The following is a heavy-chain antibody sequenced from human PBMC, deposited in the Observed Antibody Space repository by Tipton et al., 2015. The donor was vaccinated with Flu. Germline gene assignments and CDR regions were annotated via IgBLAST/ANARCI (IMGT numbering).Heavy chain of an antibody. CDR3: ARGRGSYGYYFDY. V-gene: IGHV3-7*01. CDR1: GFIFTDYW. D-gene: IGHD5-18*01. Sequence: SLRLSCAASGFIFTDYWMAWVRQAPGKGLEWVANINYDGSTIYYVDSVKGRFTISRDNAKNSLYLQMNSMRAEDTAVYYCARGRGSYGYYFDYWGQGTLVTVSS. CDR2: INYDGSTI. J-gene: IGHJ4*02.